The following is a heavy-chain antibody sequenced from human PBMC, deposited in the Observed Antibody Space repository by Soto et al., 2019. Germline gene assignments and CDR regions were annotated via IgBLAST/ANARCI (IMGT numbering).Heavy chain of an antibody. CDR3: ASSTQRGVATNDY. J-gene: IGHJ4*02. Sequence: SETLSLTCTVSGGSVSSGSYYWSWIRQPPGKGLEWIGEINHSGSTNYNPSLKSRVTISVDTSKNQFSLKLSSVTAADTAVYYCASSTQRGVATNDYWGQGTLVTVSS. CDR2: INHSGST. V-gene: IGHV4-61*01. D-gene: IGHD5-12*01. CDR1: GGSVSSGSYY.